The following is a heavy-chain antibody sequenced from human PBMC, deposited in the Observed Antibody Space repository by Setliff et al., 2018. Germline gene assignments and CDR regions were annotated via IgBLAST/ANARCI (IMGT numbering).Heavy chain of an antibody. J-gene: IGHJ4*02. CDR3: ARTFSGYLSYFDS. Sequence: PSETLSLTCALSGGSISSGSYHWSWIRQPPGEGLEWIGESDHSGSTTYNPSLKSRVTISVDTSKNHFSLRLTSVTAADTAIYFCARTFSGYLSYFDSWGQGTLVTVSS. D-gene: IGHD5-12*01. V-gene: IGHV4-61*03. CDR1: GGSISSGSYH. CDR2: SDHSGST.